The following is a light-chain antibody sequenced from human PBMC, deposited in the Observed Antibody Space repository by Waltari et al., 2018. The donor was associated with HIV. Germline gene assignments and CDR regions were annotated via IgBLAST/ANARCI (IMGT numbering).Light chain of an antibody. CDR1: SSHIGSNY. J-gene: IGLJ1*01. CDR3: AAWDDSLLYV. CDR2: RNN. Sequence: QSVLTQPPSASGTPGPRVTIPCSGSSSHIGSNYVYWYQPLPGTAPKLLIYRNNQRPSGVPDRFSGSKSGTSASLAISGVRSEDEADYYCAAWDDSLLYVFGTGTKVTVL. V-gene: IGLV1-47*01.